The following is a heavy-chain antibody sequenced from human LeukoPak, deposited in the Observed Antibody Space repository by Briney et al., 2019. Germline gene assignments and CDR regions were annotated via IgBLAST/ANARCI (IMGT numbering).Heavy chain of an antibody. Sequence: TLSLTCTVSGGSVSSGSYYWSWIRQPPGKGLEWLALIYWDDDKRYSPSLKSRLTITKDTSKNQVVLTMTNMDPVDTATYYCAHSLWFGDLLPYFDYWGQGTLVTVSS. CDR1: GGSVSSGSYY. J-gene: IGHJ4*02. V-gene: IGHV2-5*08. CDR3: AHSLWFGDLLPYFDY. D-gene: IGHD3-10*01. CDR2: IYWDDDK.